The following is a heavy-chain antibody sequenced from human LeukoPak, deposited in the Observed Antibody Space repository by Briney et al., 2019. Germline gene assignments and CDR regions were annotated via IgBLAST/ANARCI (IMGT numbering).Heavy chain of an antibody. CDR1: GFTFSRYG. J-gene: IGHJ4*02. D-gene: IGHD6-13*01. V-gene: IGHV3-33*06. CDR2: IWYDGSNK. CDR3: AKDASRKPYSSSWYRGTYYFDY. Sequence: GGSLRLSCAASGFTFSRYGMHWVRQAPGKGLEWVAVIWYDGSNKYYADSVKGRFTISRDNSKNTLYLQMNSLRAEDTAVYYCAKDASRKPYSSSWYRGTYYFDYWGQGTLVTVSS.